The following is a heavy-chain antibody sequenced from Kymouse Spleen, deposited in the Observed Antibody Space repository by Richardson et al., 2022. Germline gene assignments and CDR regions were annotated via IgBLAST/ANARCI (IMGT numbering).Heavy chain of an antibody. J-gene: IGHJ6*02. CDR2: INHSGST. V-gene: IGHV4-34*01. CDR3: ARGGTGTPYYYYYGMDV. Sequence: QVQLQQWGAGLLKPSETLSLTCAVYGGSFSGYYWSWIRQPPGKGLEWIGEINHSGSTNYNPSLKSRVTISVDTSKNQFSLKLSSVTAADTAVYYCARGGTGTPYYYYYGMDVWGQGTTVTVSS. CDR1: GGSFSGYY. D-gene: IGHD1-7*01.